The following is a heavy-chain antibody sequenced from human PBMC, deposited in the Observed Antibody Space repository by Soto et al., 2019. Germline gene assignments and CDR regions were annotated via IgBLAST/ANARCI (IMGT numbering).Heavy chain of an antibody. D-gene: IGHD3-9*01. CDR2: IHYSGTT. V-gene: IGHV4-4*02. Sequence: SDTLSLTCAVSGASISTSYWWSWVRQSPGKGLEWIGEIHYSGTTNYNPSLKSRVIISQDKSKNQFSLNLNSVTAADTAMYYCTRALLKRLDYWGQGTLVTVSS. CDR3: TRALLKRLDY. CDR1: GASISTSYW. J-gene: IGHJ4*02.